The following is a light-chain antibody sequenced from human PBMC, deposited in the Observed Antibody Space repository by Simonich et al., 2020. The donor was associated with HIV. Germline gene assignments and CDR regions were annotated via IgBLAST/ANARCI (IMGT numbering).Light chain of an antibody. CDR3: QQYDNLPPYT. CDR2: DAS. Sequence: DIQMTQSPSSLSASVGDRVTITCQASQDISNYLNWYQQKPGKAPKLLIYDASNLETGVPSRFSGSGSGTEFTLTISSLQPDDFATYYCQQYDNLPPYTFGQGTKLEIK. V-gene: IGKV1-33*01. J-gene: IGKJ2*01. CDR1: QDISNY.